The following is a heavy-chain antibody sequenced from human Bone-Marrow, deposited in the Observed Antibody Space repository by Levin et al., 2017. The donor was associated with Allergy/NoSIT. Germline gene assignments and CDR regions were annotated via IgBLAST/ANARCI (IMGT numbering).Heavy chain of an antibody. CDR1: GYSLSRLS. CDR3: ATDPSITHDMDA. Sequence: ASVKVSCKVSGYSLSRLSMNWVRQAPGKGLEWMGGFDFEDDKPIYAQKFQGRVTVTEDTSTDTAYMELSSLTSEDTAVYYCATDPSITHDMDAWGQGTTVIVSS. CDR2: FDFEDDKP. V-gene: IGHV1-24*01. J-gene: IGHJ6*02. D-gene: IGHD3-10*01.